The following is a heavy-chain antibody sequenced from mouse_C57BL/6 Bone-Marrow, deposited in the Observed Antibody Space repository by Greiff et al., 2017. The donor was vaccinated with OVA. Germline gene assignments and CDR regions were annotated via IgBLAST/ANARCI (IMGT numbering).Heavy chain of an antibody. CDR2: IYPRSGNT. V-gene: IGHV1-81*01. Sequence: QVQLKESGAELARPGASVKLSCKASGYTFTSYGISWVKQRTGQGLEWIGEIYPRSGNTYYNEKFKGKATLTADKSSSTAYMELRSLTSEDSAVYFCARGRGWAYWGQGTLVTVSA. J-gene: IGHJ3*01. CDR3: ARGRGWAY. D-gene: IGHD1-1*02. CDR1: GYTFTSYG.